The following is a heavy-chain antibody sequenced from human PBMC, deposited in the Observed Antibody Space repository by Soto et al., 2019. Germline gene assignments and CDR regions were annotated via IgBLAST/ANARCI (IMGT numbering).Heavy chain of an antibody. J-gene: IGHJ4*02. CDR2: ISYDGSNK. CDR1: GFTFSSYG. Sequence: GGSLRLSCAASGFTFSSYGMHWVRQAPGKGLEWVAVISYDGSNKYYADSVKGRFTISRDNSKNTLYLQMNSLRAEDTAVYYCAKDPIAAAGTSGYWGQGTLVTVSS. V-gene: IGHV3-30*18. CDR3: AKDPIAAAGTSGY. D-gene: IGHD6-13*01.